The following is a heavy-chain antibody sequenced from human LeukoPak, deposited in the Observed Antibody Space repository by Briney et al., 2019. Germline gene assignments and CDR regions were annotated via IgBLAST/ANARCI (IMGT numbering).Heavy chain of an antibody. Sequence: GGSLRLSCAASAFTFSSYAMSWVRQAPGKGLEWVSAISGSGGSTSYADSVKGRFTISRATTTNTMYLQMNSLGAEDTSVCYCAKAQRLIRFAYMDVGGKGTTLTVSS. D-gene: IGHD3-10*01. CDR2: ISGSGGST. V-gene: IGHV3-23*01. CDR3: AKAQRLIRFAYMDV. CDR1: AFTFSSYA. J-gene: IGHJ6*03.